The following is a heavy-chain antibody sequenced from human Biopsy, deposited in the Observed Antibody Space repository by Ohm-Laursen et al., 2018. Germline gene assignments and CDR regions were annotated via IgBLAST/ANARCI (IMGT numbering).Heavy chain of an antibody. CDR2: IYPGGST. CDR1: GGDINNYY. Sequence: TLSLTCDVSGGDINNYYWSWIRQPAGQGLEWIGRIYPGGSTNYNPSLKGRVTMSVDTSKKQLSLRLRSVTAADTAMYYCASVVLGPTNDAFDLWGQGTMVVVSS. D-gene: IGHD3-22*01. J-gene: IGHJ3*01. CDR3: ASVVLGPTNDAFDL. V-gene: IGHV4-4*07.